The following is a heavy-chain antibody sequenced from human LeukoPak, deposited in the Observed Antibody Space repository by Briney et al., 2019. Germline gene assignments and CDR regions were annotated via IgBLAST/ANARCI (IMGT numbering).Heavy chain of an antibody. Sequence: SETLSLTCTVSGGFISSYYWSWIRQPPGKGLEWIGYIYYSGSTNYNPSLKSRVTISVDTSKNPFSLKLSSVTAADTAVYFCARDDYYDSSGYRNAFDIWGQGTGVIVSS. J-gene: IGHJ3*02. CDR1: GGFISSYY. V-gene: IGHV4-59*12. CDR2: IYYSGST. CDR3: ARDDYYDSSGYRNAFDI. D-gene: IGHD3-22*01.